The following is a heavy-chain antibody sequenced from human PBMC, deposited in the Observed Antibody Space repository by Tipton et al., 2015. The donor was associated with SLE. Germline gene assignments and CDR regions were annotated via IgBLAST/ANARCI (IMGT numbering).Heavy chain of an antibody. CDR1: GFDFRSYS. J-gene: IGHJ3*02. Sequence: GSLRLSCVGSGFDFRSYSMDWVRQAPGKGLEWMSFIASGRRPIYYGDSVKGRFTISRDDAKKSLFLQMNSLRAEDTAVYYCASNGAFDIWGQGTMVTVSA. CDR2: IASGRRPI. V-gene: IGHV3-48*01. CDR3: ASNGAFDI.